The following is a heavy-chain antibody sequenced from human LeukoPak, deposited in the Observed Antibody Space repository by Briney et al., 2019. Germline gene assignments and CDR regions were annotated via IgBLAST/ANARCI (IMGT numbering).Heavy chain of an antibody. CDR2: IYPGDSDT. D-gene: IGHD2-15*01. V-gene: IGHV5-51*01. CDR1: GYSFTSYW. Sequence: GESLKISFKGSGYSFTSYWIGWVRQMPGKGLEWMGIIYPGDSDTRYSPSFQGQVTISAEKSISTAHLQWSSLKASDTAMYYCARSNGYCSGGSCYKDYWGQGTLVTVSS. J-gene: IGHJ4*02. CDR3: ARSNGYCSGGSCYKDY.